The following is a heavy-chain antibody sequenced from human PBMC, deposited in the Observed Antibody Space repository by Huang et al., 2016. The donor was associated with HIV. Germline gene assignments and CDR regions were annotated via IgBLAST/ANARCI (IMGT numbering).Heavy chain of an antibody. CDR2: IYYSGST. V-gene: IGHV4-59*11. CDR3: ARDTMVRGFDY. D-gene: IGHD3-10*01. CDR1: GGSISSHY. J-gene: IGHJ4*02. Sequence: QVQLQESGPGLVKPSETLSLTCTVSGGSISSHYWSWIRQPPGKGLEWIGSIYYSGSTNYNPSLKSRVNISVDTSKNQFSLKLSSVTAADTAVYYCARDTMVRGFDYWGQGTLVTVSS.